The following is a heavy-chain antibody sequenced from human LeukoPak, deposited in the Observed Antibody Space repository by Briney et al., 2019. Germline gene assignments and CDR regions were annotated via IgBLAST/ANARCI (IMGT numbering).Heavy chain of an antibody. CDR1: GYTFTEHF. V-gene: IGHV1-2*02. CDR2: IHPASANT. D-gene: IGHD1-7*01. CDR3: ARDLRPANL. J-gene: IGHJ4*02. Sequence: ASVKVSCKASGYTFTEHFIHWVRQAPGQGLQYMGWIHPASANTVYAQMFHGRVTVPRDTPATTTYIELSGLRSDDTAVYYCARDLRPANLWGQGTLVTVSS.